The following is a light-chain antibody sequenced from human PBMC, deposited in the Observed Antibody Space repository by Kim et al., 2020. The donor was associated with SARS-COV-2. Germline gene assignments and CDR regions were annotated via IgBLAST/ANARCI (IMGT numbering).Light chain of an antibody. CDR2: KAS. CDR1: QSISSW. Sequence: DIQMTQSPSTLSASVGDRVTITCRASQSISSWLAWYQQKPGKAPTLLFYKASSLESGVPSRFSGSGSGTEFTLTISSLQPDDFATYYCQQYNRYSYSFGQGTKLEI. V-gene: IGKV1-5*03. CDR3: QQYNRYSYS. J-gene: IGKJ2*03.